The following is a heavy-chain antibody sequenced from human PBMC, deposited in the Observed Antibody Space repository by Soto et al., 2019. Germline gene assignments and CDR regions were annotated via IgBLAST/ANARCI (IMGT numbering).Heavy chain of an antibody. CDR3: AREGKGGYGMDV. J-gene: IGHJ6*02. CDR1: GGSISSGGYY. D-gene: IGHD3-10*01. V-gene: IGHV4-31*03. CDR2: IYYSGST. Sequence: SETLSLTCTVSGGSISSGGYYWSWMRQHPGKGLEWIGYIYYSGSTYYNPSLKSRVTISVDTSKNQFSLKLSSVTAADTAMYYCAREGKGGYGMDVWGQGTTVTVSS.